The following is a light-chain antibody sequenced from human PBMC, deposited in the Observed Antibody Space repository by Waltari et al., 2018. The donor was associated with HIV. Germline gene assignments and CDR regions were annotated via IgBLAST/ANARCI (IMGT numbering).Light chain of an antibody. V-gene: IGLV1-40*01. CDR1: SSNIGAGYD. Sequence: QSVLTQPPSVSGATGQRVTISCTGSSSNIGAGYDVHWYQQLPGTAPKPRIYGDRTRPAGCPDRCSVSTAGTAASLAITGLQAEDEADYYCQSYDSSLSGSVVFGGGTKLTVL. CDR3: QSYDSSLSGSVV. CDR2: GDR. J-gene: IGLJ2*01.